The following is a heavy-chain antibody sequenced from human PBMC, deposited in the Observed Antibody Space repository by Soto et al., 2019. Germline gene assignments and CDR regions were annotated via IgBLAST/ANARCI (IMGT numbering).Heavy chain of an antibody. CDR3: ARDNSYGDYGTD. CDR1: GFTFSASY. J-gene: IGHJ4*02. D-gene: IGHD4-17*01. CDR2: ISTGRTYT. Sequence: QVQLVESGGGLVKPGGSLRLSCAASGFTFSASYMSWIRQAPGKGLEWVSYISTGRTYTNYADSVKGRFTISRDNAKNSLYLQMNSLRAEDTAVYYCARDNSYGDYGTDWGQGTLVTVSS. V-gene: IGHV3-11*06.